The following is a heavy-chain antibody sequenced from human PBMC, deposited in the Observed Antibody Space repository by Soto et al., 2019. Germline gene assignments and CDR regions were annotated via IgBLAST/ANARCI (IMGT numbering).Heavy chain of an antibody. J-gene: IGHJ4*02. V-gene: IGHV4-31*03. Sequence: QVQLQESGPGLVKPSQTLSLTCTVSGGSISSGGYYWSWIRQHPGKGLECIGYIYYSGSTYYNPSLKIRVTISVDTSENQFALKLSSVTAADTAVYYCARYGSGIYYPTTFDYWGQGTLVTVSS. CDR1: GGSISSGGYY. D-gene: IGHD3-10*01. CDR3: ARYGSGIYYPTTFDY. CDR2: IYYSGST.